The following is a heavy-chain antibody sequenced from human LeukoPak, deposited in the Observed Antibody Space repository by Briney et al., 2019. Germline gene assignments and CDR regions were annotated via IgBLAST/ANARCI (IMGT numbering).Heavy chain of an antibody. V-gene: IGHV3-23*01. CDR3: AKAGGVYYGSGSYYILDY. CDR1: GFSFSKYT. CDR2: IYGGTTYET. Sequence: GGSLRLSCVASGFSFSKYTMSWVRQAPGKGLEWVSGIYGGTTYETFYADSVKGRFTISRDNSKNTLYLQMNSLRAEDTAVYYCAKAGGVYYGSGSYYILDYWGQGTLVTVSS. J-gene: IGHJ4*02. D-gene: IGHD3-10*01.